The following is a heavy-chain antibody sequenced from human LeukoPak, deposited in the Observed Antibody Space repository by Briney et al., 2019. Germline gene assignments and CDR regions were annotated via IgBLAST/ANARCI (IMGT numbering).Heavy chain of an antibody. CDR3: ARVWSTTVTGHNWFDP. V-gene: IGHV1-2*04. J-gene: IGHJ5*02. CDR2: INPNSGDT. CDR1: AYTFSNYD. D-gene: IGHD4-11*01. Sequence: ASVKVSCKASAYTFSNYDINWVRQAPGQGLEWMGWINPNSGDTQYSQKFQGWVTMTRDTSISTAYMEVSRLKSDDTAVYYCARVWSTTVTGHNWFDPWGQGTLVTVAS.